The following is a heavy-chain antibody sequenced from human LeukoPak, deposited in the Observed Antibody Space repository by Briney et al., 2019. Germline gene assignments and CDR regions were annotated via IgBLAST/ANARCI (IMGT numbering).Heavy chain of an antibody. CDR3: ARAKAVAGTGGDNWFDP. D-gene: IGHD6-19*01. CDR2: ISSNGGKT. V-gene: IGHV3-64*01. Sequence: PPGGSLRLSCAASGFIFSSYGMHWVRQAPGKGLEYVSTISSNGGKTNYANSVKGRFTISRDNSKNTLYLQMGSLRADDVAVYYCARAKAVAGTGGDNWFDPWGQGTLVTVSS. J-gene: IGHJ5*02. CDR1: GFIFSSYG.